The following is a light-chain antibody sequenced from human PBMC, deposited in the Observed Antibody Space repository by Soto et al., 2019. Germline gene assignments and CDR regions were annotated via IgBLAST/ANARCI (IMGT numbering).Light chain of an antibody. CDR1: QSLLHSNGYSY. Sequence: DIVMTQSPLSLPVTPGEPASISCRSSQSLLHSNGYSYFDWYLQKPGQSPQLLIYLGSNRASGVPDRFSGSGSGTDFTLKISRVEAEDVGVYYCLQALHTPLTFGQGTRLEMK. CDR2: LGS. J-gene: IGKJ5*01. CDR3: LQALHTPLT. V-gene: IGKV2-28*01.